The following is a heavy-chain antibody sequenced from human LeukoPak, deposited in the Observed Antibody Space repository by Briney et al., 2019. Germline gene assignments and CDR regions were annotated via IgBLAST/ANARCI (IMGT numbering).Heavy chain of an antibody. CDR1: GFTFSSYA. CDR2: ISYVGSNK. D-gene: IGHD2-21*02. J-gene: IGHJ4*02. V-gene: IGHV3-30*04. Sequence: GGSLRLSCAASGFTFSSYAMHWVRQAPGKGLEWVAVISYVGSNKYYADSVKGRFTISRDNSKNTLYLQMNSLRAEDTAVYYCAKDIVGGGDDYWGPGTLVTVSS. CDR3: AKDIVGGGDDY.